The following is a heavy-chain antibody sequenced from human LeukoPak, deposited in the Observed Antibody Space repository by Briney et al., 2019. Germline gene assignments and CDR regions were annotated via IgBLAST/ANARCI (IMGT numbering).Heavy chain of an antibody. CDR2: VHKDGIST. V-gene: IGHV3-74*03. Sequence: GGSLRLSCAASGFTFSSFWMHWVRHAPGKGVVWVSHVHKDGISTTYTDSVKGRFTISRDNAKNTVDLQMNSLRAEDTGVYYCARGGSGCFDIWGQGTMVTVSS. D-gene: IGHD1-26*01. J-gene: IGHJ3*02. CDR1: GFTFSSFW. CDR3: ARGGSGCFDI.